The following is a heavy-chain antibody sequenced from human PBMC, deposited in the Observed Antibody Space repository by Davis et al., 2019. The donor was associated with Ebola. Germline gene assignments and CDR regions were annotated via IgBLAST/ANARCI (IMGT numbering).Heavy chain of an antibody. CDR3: ARVPDWRWYFDL. J-gene: IGHJ2*01. D-gene: IGHD2-21*01. Sequence: AASVKVSCKASGYTFTSYYMHWVRQAPGQGLEWMGIINPSGDSTSYAQKFQGRVTMTRDTSTSTVYLELSSLRSEDTAVYYCARVPDWRWYFDLWGRGTLVTVSS. CDR1: GYTFTSYY. CDR2: INPSGDST. V-gene: IGHV1-46*01.